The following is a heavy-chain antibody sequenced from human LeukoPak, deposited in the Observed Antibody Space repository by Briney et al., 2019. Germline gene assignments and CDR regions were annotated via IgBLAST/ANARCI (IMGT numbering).Heavy chain of an antibody. V-gene: IGHV2-5*02. Sequence: SGPTLVKPTQTLSLTCTFSGFSLSTSGVGVGWIRQPPGKALQWLALIYWDDDKSYSPSLKSRLTITKDNSKNQVVLTMTNMDPVDTATYYCVYSQWLVQSFDYWSPGTLVAVSS. CDR3: VYSQWLVQSFDY. CDR1: GFSLSTSGVG. D-gene: IGHD6-19*01. CDR2: IYWDDDK. J-gene: IGHJ4*02.